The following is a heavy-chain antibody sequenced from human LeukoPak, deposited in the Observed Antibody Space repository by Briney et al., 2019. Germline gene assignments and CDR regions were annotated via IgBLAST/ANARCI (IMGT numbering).Heavy chain of an antibody. CDR2: ISSSSSYI. V-gene: IGHV3-21*04. CDR1: GFTFSSYS. D-gene: IGHD3-16*01. CDR3: ARHLMIMFSYYMDV. J-gene: IGHJ6*03. Sequence: GGSLRLSCAASGFTFSSYSMNWVRQAPGKGLEWVSSISSSSSYIYYADSVKGRFTISRDNAKNSLYLQMNSLRAEDTALYHCARHLMIMFSYYMDVWGNGTPVTISS.